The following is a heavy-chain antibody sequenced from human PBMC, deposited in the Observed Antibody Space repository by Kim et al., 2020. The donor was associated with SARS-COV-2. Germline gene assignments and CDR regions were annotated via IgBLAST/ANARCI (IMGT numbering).Heavy chain of an antibody. V-gene: IGHV1-58*02. J-gene: IGHJ6*02. CDR3: AAAGGVTSENYYYYYGMDV. CDR2: IVVGSGNT. Sequence: SVKVSCKASGFTFTSSAMQWVRQARGQRLEWIGWIVVGSGNTNYAQKFQERVTITRDMSTSTAYMELSSLRSEDTAVYYCAAAGGVTSENYYYYYGMDVWGQGTTVTVSS. D-gene: IGHD2-21*02. CDR1: GFTFTSSA.